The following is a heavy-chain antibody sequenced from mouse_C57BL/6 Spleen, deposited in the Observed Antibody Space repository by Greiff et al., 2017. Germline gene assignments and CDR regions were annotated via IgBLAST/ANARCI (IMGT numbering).Heavy chain of an antibody. D-gene: IGHD1-1*01. J-gene: IGHJ1*03. CDR1: GFTFSDAW. Sequence: DVMLVESGGGLVQPGGSMKLSCAASGFTFSDAWMDWVRQSPEKGLEWVAEIRNKANNHATYYAVSVKGRFTISRDDSTSSVSLQMNSLRAEDTGIYSCTRGRFITTVVATKYFDVWGTGTTVTVSS. V-gene: IGHV6-6*01. CDR2: IRNKANNHAT. CDR3: TRGRFITTVVATKYFDV.